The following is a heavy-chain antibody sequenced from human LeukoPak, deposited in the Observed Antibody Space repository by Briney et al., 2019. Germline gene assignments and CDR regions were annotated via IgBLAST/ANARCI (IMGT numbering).Heavy chain of an antibody. Sequence: GGSLKLSCAASGFTFSSYAMSWVRQAPGKGLEWVSAISGSGGSTYYADSVKGRFTISRDNSKNTLYLQMNSLRAEDTAVYYCAKDTSPFMTTVNFDYWGQGTLVTVSS. CDR1: GFTFSSYA. V-gene: IGHV3-23*01. CDR3: AKDTSPFMTTVNFDY. CDR2: ISGSGGST. J-gene: IGHJ4*02. D-gene: IGHD4-17*01.